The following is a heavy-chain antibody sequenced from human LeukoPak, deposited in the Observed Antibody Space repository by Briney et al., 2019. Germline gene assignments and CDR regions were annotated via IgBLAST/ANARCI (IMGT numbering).Heavy chain of an antibody. CDR1: GYTFDSYG. J-gene: IGHJ4*02. V-gene: IGHV1-18*01. D-gene: IGHD3-22*01. CDR2: INVYNGNT. CDR3: ARAPLVVIAQPGYFDN. Sequence: GASVKVSCKASGYTFDSYGLSCVRQAPGQGPQWMGWINVYNGNTNYQQKFQGRVTMTRDTSTSTAYMELRSLTSDDTAVYYCARAPLVVIAQPGYFDNWGQGTLVTVSS.